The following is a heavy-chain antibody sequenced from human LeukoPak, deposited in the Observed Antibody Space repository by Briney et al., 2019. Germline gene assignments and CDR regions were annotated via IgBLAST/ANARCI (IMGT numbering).Heavy chain of an antibody. CDR3: AKDDGGNSDY. V-gene: IGHV3-66*02. CDR2: IYSGGTT. Sequence: GGSLRLSCAASGFTVSSSYMNWVRQAPGKGLEWVSVIYSGGTTYYADSAKGRFTISRDNSKNTLYLQMNSLRAEDTAVYYCAKDDGGNSDYWGQGTLVTVSS. D-gene: IGHD4-23*01. J-gene: IGHJ4*02. CDR1: GFTVSSSY.